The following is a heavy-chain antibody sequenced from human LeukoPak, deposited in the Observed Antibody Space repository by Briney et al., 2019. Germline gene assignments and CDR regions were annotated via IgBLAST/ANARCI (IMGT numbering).Heavy chain of an antibody. D-gene: IGHD6-6*01. CDR2: ISSSGGNT. J-gene: IGHJ5*02. V-gene: IGHV3-23*01. CDR3: ARETAAVRKGSWFDP. Sequence: GGSLRLSCAASGFTFSSYSMSWVRQAPGKGLEWVSAISSSGGNTYYADSVRGRFTISRDNSKNTLYLQMNTLRAEDTAVYYCARETAAVRKGSWFDPWGQGSLVTVPS. CDR1: GFTFSSYS.